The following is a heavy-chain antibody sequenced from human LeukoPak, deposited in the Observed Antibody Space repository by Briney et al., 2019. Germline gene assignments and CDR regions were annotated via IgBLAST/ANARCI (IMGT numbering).Heavy chain of an antibody. V-gene: IGHV1-2*02. Sequence: ASVKVSCKTSGYTFTGHYMHWVRQAPGQRLEWMGWINPNSGDTNYAQKFRGRVTMTRDTSISTAYMELSSLRSDDTAVYYCARDRDNSGDYWGQGTLVSVSS. CDR2: INPNSGDT. CDR1: GYTFTGHY. CDR3: ARDRDNSGDY. D-gene: IGHD6-19*01. J-gene: IGHJ4*02.